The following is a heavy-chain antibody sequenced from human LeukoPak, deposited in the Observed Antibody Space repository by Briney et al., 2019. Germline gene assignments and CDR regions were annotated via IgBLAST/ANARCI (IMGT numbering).Heavy chain of an antibody. V-gene: IGHV3-9*01. CDR1: GFTFDDCA. J-gene: IGHJ4*02. Sequence: GGSLRLSCAASGFTFDDCAMHWVRQAPGKGLEWVSGISWNGGSVGYADSVKGRFTISRDNAKNSLYLQMNSLRPEDTALYYCAKDQSPGVSDTSGYPYWGQGTLDTVSS. D-gene: IGHD3-22*01. CDR2: ISWNGGSV. CDR3: AKDQSPGVSDTSGYPY.